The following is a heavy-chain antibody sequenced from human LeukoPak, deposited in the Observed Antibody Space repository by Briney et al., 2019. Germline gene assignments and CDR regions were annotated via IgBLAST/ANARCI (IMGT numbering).Heavy chain of an antibody. D-gene: IGHD6-13*01. V-gene: IGHV3-66*01. CDR2: IFSDGNT. Sequence: GGSLRLSCAGSGFTVSSSHMSWVRQAPGKGLEWVSVIFSDGNTNYADSVKGRFTISRDNFKNTVDLQMNSLRVEDTAVYYCARASTTSWYGDYWGQGTLVTVSS. CDR3: ARASTTSWYGDY. J-gene: IGHJ4*02. CDR1: GFTVSSSH.